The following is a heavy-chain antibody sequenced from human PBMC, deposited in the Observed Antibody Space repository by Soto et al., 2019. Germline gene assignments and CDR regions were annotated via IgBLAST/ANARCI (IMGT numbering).Heavy chain of an antibody. Sequence: SETLSLTCTVSGGSVSSGSYYWSWIRQPPGKGLEWIGYIYYSGSTSYNPSLETGVTISVDTSKNQFSLKLTSVTPADTAIYYCARVKRSTSRLDPWGQGTLVTVSS. CDR1: GGSVSSGSYY. J-gene: IGHJ5*02. CDR2: IYYSGST. D-gene: IGHD1-26*01. CDR3: ARVKRSTSRLDP. V-gene: IGHV4-61*01.